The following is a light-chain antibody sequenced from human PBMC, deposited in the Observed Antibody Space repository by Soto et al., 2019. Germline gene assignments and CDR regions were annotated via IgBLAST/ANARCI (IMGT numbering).Light chain of an antibody. CDR3: QPHNSYSQP. J-gene: IGKJ1*01. CDR1: HSIRHY. CDR2: GAS. V-gene: IGKV1-5*01. Sequence: DIQMTQSPPTLSASVGDRVTITCRASHSIRHYLAWYQQMPGKAPKLLIYGASTLQSGVPPRFSGSGSGTEFTLTISSLQPDDFGPYFCQPHNSYSQPFGQGTKVEIK.